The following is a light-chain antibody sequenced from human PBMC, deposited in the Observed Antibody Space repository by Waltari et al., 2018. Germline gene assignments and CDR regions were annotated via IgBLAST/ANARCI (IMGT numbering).Light chain of an antibody. CDR3: QQANSFPPT. Sequence: DIQMTQSPSSVSASVGDRVTITCRASQDVARCLAWYQQKPGKAPNLLIYAASSLHSGVPARFSGSGSGTDFTLTISSLQPDDFATYYCQQANSFPPTFGPGTTVDIK. V-gene: IGKV1D-12*01. CDR1: QDVARC. J-gene: IGKJ3*01. CDR2: AAS.